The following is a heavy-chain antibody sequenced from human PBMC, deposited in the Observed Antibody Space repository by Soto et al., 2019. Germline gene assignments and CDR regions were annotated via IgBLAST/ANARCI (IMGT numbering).Heavy chain of an antibody. V-gene: IGHV4-59*08. J-gene: IGHJ6*03. CDR3: ARSSVGGYYYYYYMDV. D-gene: IGHD2-15*01. CDR1: GGSISSYY. Sequence: SETLSLTCTVSGGSISSYYWSWIRQPPGKGLKWIGYIYYSGSTNYNPSLKSRVTISVDASKNQFSLKLSSVTAADTAVYYCARSSVGGYYYYYYMDVWGKGTTVTVSS. CDR2: IYYSGST.